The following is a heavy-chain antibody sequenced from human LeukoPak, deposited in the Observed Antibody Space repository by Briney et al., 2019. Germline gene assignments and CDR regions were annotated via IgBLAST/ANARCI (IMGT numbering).Heavy chain of an antibody. Sequence: GGSLRLSCAASGFTVSGYYMSWVRQAPGKGLEWVSVIYSGGSTYYADSVKGRLTMSRDNSKNTLYLQMNSLRAEDTAVYYCATIAARSFDNWGQGTLVTVSS. D-gene: IGHD6-6*01. J-gene: IGHJ4*02. CDR1: GFTVSGYY. CDR2: IYSGGST. V-gene: IGHV3-66*01. CDR3: ATIAARSFDN.